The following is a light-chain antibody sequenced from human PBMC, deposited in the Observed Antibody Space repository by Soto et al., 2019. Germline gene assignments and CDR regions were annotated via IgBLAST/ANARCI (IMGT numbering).Light chain of an antibody. J-gene: IGKJ3*01. CDR2: AAS. Sequence: DIQMTQSPSSLSASVGDRVTITCRASQSISSYLNWYQQKPGKAPKLLIYAASSLQSGVPSRFSGSGSGTDFTLTISSLQPEDFATYCCQQTYNSLFTFGPGTKVDIK. CDR3: QQTYNSLFT. CDR1: QSISSY. V-gene: IGKV1-39*01.